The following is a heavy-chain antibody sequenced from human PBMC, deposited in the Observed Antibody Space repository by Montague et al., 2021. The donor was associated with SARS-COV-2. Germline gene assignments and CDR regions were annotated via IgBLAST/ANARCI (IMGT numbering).Heavy chain of an antibody. CDR2: IYHSGST. CDR3: ARGYRRITIFGVVIYDAFDI. D-gene: IGHD3-3*01. Sequence: SETLSLTCAVSGGSISSSNWWSWVRQPPGKGLEWIGEIYHSGSTNYNPSLKSRVTISVDKSKNQFSLKLSSVTAAVTAVYYCARGYRRITIFGVVIYDAFDIWGQGTMVTVSS. CDR1: GGSISSSNW. J-gene: IGHJ3*02. V-gene: IGHV4-4*02.